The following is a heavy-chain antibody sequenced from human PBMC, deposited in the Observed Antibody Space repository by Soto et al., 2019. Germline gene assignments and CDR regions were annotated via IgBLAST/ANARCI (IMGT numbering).Heavy chain of an antibody. J-gene: IGHJ4*02. V-gene: IGHV1-24*01. D-gene: IGHD3-10*01. CDR1: VSILEELT. CDR3: ATGGQAGDFHK. Sequence: GXSVKVSCKGSVSILEELTIHWVRQAPGKGLEWMGGFDPEDGEIVYAQKFQGRVTMTEDTSTDTANMDLSSLRSEDTAVYYCATGGQAGDFHKWGQGTMATVSS. CDR2: FDPEDGEI.